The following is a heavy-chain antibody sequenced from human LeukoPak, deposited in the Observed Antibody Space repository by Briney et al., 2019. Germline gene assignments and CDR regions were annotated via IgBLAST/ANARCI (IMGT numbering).Heavy chain of an antibody. J-gene: IGHJ5*02. V-gene: IGHV3-30*18. CDR1: GFTFSTYG. D-gene: IGHD3-10*01. CDR3: AKDYSKTSYYGSGTYYRPNWFDP. CDR2: ISYDGSTK. Sequence: GGSLRLSCTASGFTFSTYGMHWVRQAPGKGLEWVTLISYDGSTKYYSDSVKGRFTISRDNSKNTLYLQMNSLRAEDTAVYYCAKDYSKTSYYGSGTYYRPNWFDPWGQGTLVTVSS.